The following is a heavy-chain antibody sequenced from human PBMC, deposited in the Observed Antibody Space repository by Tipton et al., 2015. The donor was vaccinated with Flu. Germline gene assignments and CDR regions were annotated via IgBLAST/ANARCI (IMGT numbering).Heavy chain of an antibody. V-gene: IGHV4-38-2*01. CDR2: IHRSGSA. J-gene: IGHJ5*02. CDR1: GAALGSRHF. Sequence: GAALGSRHFWGWIRQPPGKGLEWIGNIHRSGSAYYNPSLQSRVTMSVDESKIQFSLRLTSVTAADTAVYWCARRDYSNYVSEPRNWFDLWSQGTLVTVSS. CDR3: ARRDYSNYVSEPRNWFDL. D-gene: IGHD4-11*01.